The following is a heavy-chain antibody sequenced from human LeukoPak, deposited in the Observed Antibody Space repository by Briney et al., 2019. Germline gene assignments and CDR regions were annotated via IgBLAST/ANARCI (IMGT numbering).Heavy chain of an antibody. V-gene: IGHV3-30-3*01. CDR3: AREGQTLGRGQYYFGY. CDR1: GFTFSSYA. D-gene: IGHD2/OR15-2a*01. CDR2: ISYDGSSI. Sequence: PGGSLRLSCAASGFTFSSYAMHWVRQAPGNGLEWVAVISYDGSSIHYADSVKGRFTISRDNSKNTLYLQMDSLRPEDTAVYYCAREGQTLGRGQYYFGYWGQGTLVTVSS. J-gene: IGHJ4*02.